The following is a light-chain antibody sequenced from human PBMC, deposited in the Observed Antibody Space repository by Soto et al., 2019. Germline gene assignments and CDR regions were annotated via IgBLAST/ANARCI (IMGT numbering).Light chain of an antibody. V-gene: IGKV1D-13*01. J-gene: IGKJ3*01. CDR2: DAS. CDR3: QQFNNYPFT. CDR1: QGVTSA. Sequence: AIQLTQSPSSLSASVGDRVTITCRASQGVTSALAWYQQKPGKAPKLLIYDASSLESGVPSRFSGSGSGTDFTLTISSLQPEDFATYYCQQFNNYPFTFGPGTKVEIK.